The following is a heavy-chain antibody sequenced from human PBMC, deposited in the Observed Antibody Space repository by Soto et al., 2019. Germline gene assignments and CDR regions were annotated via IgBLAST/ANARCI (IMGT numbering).Heavy chain of an antibody. CDR2: VDTTGGT. CDR3: AMDDSGAADI. J-gene: IGHJ3*02. V-gene: IGHV4-4*07. D-gene: IGHD3-16*01. Sequence: QVQLQESGPGLVEPSETLSLTCTVSGGSISSYSWNWIRQPAGKGLEWIGRVDTTGGTNYIPSLKSRVTMSVDTSKNQFSLNLRFVTAADPAVYFCAMDDSGAADIWGQGTMVTVS. CDR1: GGSISSYS.